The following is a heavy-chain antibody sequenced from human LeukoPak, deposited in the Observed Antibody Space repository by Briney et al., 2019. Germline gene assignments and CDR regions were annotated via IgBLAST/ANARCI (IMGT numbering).Heavy chain of an antibody. CDR1: GGSIGSYY. V-gene: IGHV4-59*01. D-gene: IGHD6-19*01. CDR2: IYYSGST. CDR3: ARVTPTLYSSGWYPSYFDL. Sequence: PSETLSLTCTVAGGSIGSYYWSWVRQPPGKGLEWVGYIYYSGSTNYNPSLKSRVTISVDTSKNQFSLKLSSVTAADTAVYYCARVTPTLYSSGWYPSYFDLWGRGTLVTVSS. J-gene: IGHJ2*01.